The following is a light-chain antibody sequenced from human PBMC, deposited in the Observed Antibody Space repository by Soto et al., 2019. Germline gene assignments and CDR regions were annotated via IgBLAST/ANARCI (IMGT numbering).Light chain of an antibody. CDR1: QSVRSSY. J-gene: IGKJ4*01. CDR2: GAS. Sequence: EIVLTQSPGTLSLSPGERATLSCRASQSVRSSYLAWYQHKPGQAPRLLINGASSRATGIPDRFSGSGSGTDFTLTISRLEPEDFAVYYCQQYGSSPLTFGGGTKVEIK. CDR3: QQYGSSPLT. V-gene: IGKV3-20*01.